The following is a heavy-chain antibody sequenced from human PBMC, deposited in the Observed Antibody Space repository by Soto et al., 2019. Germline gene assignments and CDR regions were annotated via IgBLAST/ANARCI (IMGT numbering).Heavy chain of an antibody. CDR1: GLTFSTYG. CDR2: ISSGGEYV. V-gene: IGHV3-21*04. Sequence: EVQLVESGGGLVKPGGSLRLSCAASGLTFSTYGMNWVRQAPGKGLEWVSSISSGGEYVGYADSVKGRLTISRDNAKNSLFPQLDRLGGRDTAVYLCATNGGGWGGMGVWGQGTTVTVSS. D-gene: IGHD3-16*01. CDR3: ATNGGGWGGMGV. J-gene: IGHJ6*02.